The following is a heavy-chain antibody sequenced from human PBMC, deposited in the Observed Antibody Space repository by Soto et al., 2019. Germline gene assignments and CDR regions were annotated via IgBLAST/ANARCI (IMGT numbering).Heavy chain of an antibody. CDR2: IWYDGSNK. CDR1: GFTFSSYG. V-gene: IGHV3-33*01. J-gene: IGHJ6*02. D-gene: IGHD2-15*01. Sequence: QVQLVESGGGVVQPGRSLRLSCAASGFTFSSYGMHWVRQAPGKGLEWVAVIWYDGSNKYYADSVKGRFTISRDNSQNTRNLKMTSLRAEDTAMYYCTRDLDCSGGSCKADYYYYGMDVWGQGNTVTVSS. CDR3: TRDLDCSGGSCKADYYYYGMDV.